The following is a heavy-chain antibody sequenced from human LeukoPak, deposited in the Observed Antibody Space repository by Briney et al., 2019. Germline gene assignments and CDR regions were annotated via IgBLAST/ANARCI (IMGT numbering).Heavy chain of an antibody. D-gene: IGHD3-22*01. CDR2: ISAYNGNT. CDR1: GYTFTSYG. CDR3: ARDLRSRRSYFYDGSGYRSFDI. V-gene: IGHV1-18*01. J-gene: IGHJ3*02. Sequence: ASVKVSCKALGYTFTSYGISWVRQAPGQGLEWMGWISAYNGNTNYAQKFQGRVTMTTDTSTSTAHMELRSLRSDDTAMYYCARDLRSRRSYFYDGSGYRSFDIWGQGTMVTVSS.